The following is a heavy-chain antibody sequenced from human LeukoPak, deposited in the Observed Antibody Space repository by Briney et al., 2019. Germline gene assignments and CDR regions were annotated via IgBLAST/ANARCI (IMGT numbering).Heavy chain of an antibody. D-gene: IGHD5-12*01. Sequence: SETLSLTCAVYGGSFSGYYWSWIRQPPGKGLEWIGEINHSGSTNYNPSLKSRVTISVDTSKNQFSLKLSSVTAADTAVYYCAKDLVRSGFVVTTPNYYDGMDVWGQGTTVTVSS. CDR2: INHSGST. V-gene: IGHV4-34*01. J-gene: IGHJ6*02. CDR3: AKDLVRSGFVVTTPNYYDGMDV. CDR1: GGSFSGYY.